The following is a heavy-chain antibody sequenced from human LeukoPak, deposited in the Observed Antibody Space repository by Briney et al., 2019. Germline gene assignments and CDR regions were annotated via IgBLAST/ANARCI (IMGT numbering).Heavy chain of an antibody. D-gene: IGHD6-13*01. J-gene: IGHJ5*01. CDR3: ARDIAPSGSWWFDS. Sequence: DSVKVSCKASGYTFTEYYIHWLRQAPGQGLEWMGWVTPSTGKIHYAQNFQGRVTMSRDTSISTAYMQLGRLKSDDTAVYYCARDIAPSGSWWFDSGGQGTLVTVSS. CDR2: VTPSTGKI. CDR1: GYTFTEYY. V-gene: IGHV1-2*02.